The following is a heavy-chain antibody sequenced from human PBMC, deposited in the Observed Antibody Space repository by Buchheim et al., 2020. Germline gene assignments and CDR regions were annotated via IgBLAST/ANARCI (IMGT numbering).Heavy chain of an antibody. CDR1: GFTFSSYG. CDR2: ISYDGSNK. CDR3: AKDLGFGELSRKPYYYYGMDV. D-gene: IGHD3-10*01. V-gene: IGHV3-30*18. J-gene: IGHJ6*02. Sequence: QVQLVESGGGVVQPGRSLRLSCAASGFTFSSYGMHWVRQAPGKGLEWVAVISYDGSNKYYADSVKGRFTISRDNSKNTLYLQMNSLRAEDTAVYYCAKDLGFGELSRKPYYYYGMDVWGQGTT.